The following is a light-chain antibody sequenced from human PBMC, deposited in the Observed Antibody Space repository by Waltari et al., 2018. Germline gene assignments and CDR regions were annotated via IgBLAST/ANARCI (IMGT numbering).Light chain of an antibody. V-gene: IGKV3-20*01. CDR1: QSVNRA. J-gene: IGKJ1*01. CDR2: GAS. CDR3: QHFVRLPVT. Sequence: IVLTQSPGTLSLSPGERATLSCRASQSVNRALTWYQLKPGQAPRLLIYGASNRATGIPDRFCGSGSGTDFSLTISRQEPEDFAVYYCQHFVRLPVTFGHGPKVELK.